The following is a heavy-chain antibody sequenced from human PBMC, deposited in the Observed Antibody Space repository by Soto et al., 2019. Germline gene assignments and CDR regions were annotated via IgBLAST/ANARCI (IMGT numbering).Heavy chain of an antibody. CDR2: IYYSGST. D-gene: IGHD1-7*01. V-gene: IGHV4-31*03. CDR1: GGSISSGGYY. CDR3: ARAPLYNWNYARLQETINWFDP. Sequence: TSETLSLTCTVSGGSISSGGYYWSWIRQHPGKGLEWIGYIYYSGSTNYNPSLKSRVTISVDTSKNQFSLKLSSVTAADTAVYYCARAPLYNWNYARLQETINWFDPWGQGTLVTVSS. J-gene: IGHJ5*02.